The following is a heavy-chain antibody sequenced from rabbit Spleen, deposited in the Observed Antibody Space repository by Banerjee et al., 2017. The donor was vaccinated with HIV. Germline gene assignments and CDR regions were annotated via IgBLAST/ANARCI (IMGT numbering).Heavy chain of an antibody. V-gene: IGHV1S40*01. CDR2: IAGDSSGFT. D-gene: IGHD1-1*01. CDR1: GFSFSSNEY. Sequence: QSLEESGGDLVKPGASLTLTCTASGFSFSSNEYMCWVRQAPGKGLEWISCIAGDSSGFTYSATWAKGRFTCSKTSSTTVTLQMTSLTVADTATYFCARDPAYSSGSGSAIPYLWGPGTLVTVS. CDR3: ARDPAYSSGSGSAIPYL. J-gene: IGHJ4*01.